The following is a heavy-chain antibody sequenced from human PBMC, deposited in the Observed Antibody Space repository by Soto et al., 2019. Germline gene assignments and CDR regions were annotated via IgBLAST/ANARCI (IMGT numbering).Heavy chain of an antibody. D-gene: IGHD5-12*01. CDR3: ARDVSGYDY. CDR2: ISAYNGNT. Sequence: ASVKVSCKASGYTFTSYGISWVRQAPGQGLEWMGWISAYNGNTNYAQKLQGRVTMTTDTSTSTAYKELRSLRTEDTAVYYCARDVSGYDYWGQGTLVTVSS. CDR1: GYTFTSYG. J-gene: IGHJ4*02. V-gene: IGHV1-18*01.